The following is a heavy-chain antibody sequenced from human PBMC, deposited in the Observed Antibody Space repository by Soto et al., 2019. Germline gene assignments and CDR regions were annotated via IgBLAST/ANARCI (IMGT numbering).Heavy chain of an antibody. CDR3: ARDSRVVYDFWSGHAPPLGYGMDV. Sequence: SVKVSCKASGYTFTSYYMHWVRQAPGQGLEWMGIINPSGGSTSYAQKFQGRVTMTRDTPTSTVYMELSSLRSEDTAVYYCARDSRVVYDFWSGHAPPLGYGMDVGGPGLTVTVFS. CDR2: INPSGGST. V-gene: IGHV1-46*01. CDR1: GYTFTSYY. D-gene: IGHD3-3*01. J-gene: IGHJ6*02.